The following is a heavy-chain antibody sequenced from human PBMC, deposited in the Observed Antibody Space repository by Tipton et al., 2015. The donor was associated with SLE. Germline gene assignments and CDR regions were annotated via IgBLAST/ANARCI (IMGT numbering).Heavy chain of an antibody. CDR3: ARGSDGEYVRYFDV. D-gene: IGHD4-17*01. J-gene: IGHJ2*01. CDR1: GGSIKNHY. CDR2: IYSSGDR. V-gene: IGHV4-4*07. Sequence: TLSLTCIVSGGSIKNHYWSWIRQSAGRGLEWIGRIYSSGDRDYNPSLRSRVTMSIDASQNRVSLRLKSVSAADTAVYYCARGSDGEYVRYFDVWGPGTLVTVSS.